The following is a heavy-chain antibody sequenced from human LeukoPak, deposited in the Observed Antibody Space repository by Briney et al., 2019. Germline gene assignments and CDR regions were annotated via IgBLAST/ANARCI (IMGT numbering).Heavy chain of an antibody. Sequence: SVKVSCKASGGTFSSYAISWVRQAPGQGLEWMGGIIPIFGTANYAQKFQGRVTITADESTSTAYMELSSLRSEGTAVYYCARDPGWPNRNYYYYGMDVWGQGTTVTVSS. J-gene: IGHJ6*02. D-gene: IGHD6-19*01. CDR1: GGTFSSYA. V-gene: IGHV1-69*13. CDR2: IIPIFGTA. CDR3: ARDPGWPNRNYYYYGMDV.